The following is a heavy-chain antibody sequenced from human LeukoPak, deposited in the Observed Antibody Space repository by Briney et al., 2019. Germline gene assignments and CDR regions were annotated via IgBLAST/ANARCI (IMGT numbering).Heavy chain of an antibody. Sequence: PSETLSLTCTVSGGSISSSSYYWGWIRQPPGKGLEWIGSIYYSGSTYYNPSLKSRVTMSVDTSKNQLSLKLSSVTAADTAVYYCVRDGGYNWNDSDYYYYYMDVWGKGTTVTVSS. CDR1: GGSISSSSYY. CDR3: VRDGGYNWNDSDYYYYYMDV. D-gene: IGHD1-1*01. CDR2: IYYSGST. V-gene: IGHV4-39*07. J-gene: IGHJ6*03.